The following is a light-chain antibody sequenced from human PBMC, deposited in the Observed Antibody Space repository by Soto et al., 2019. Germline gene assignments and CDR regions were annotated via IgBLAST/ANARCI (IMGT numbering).Light chain of an antibody. Sequence: QSVLTQPPSASGTPGQRVTISCSGGASNIGRNTVNWYQQLPGTAPKLLIYINSQRPSGVPDRFSGSKSGTSASLAISGLQSEDEADYYCEAWDDSLNGRWVFGGGTQLTVL. CDR1: ASNIGRNT. CDR2: INS. J-gene: IGLJ3*02. V-gene: IGLV1-44*01. CDR3: EAWDDSLNGRWV.